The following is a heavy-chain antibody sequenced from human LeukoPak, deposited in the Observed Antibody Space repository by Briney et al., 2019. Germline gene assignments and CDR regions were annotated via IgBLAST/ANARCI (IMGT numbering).Heavy chain of an antibody. D-gene: IGHD2-2*02. V-gene: IGHV3-48*03. CDR3: AKAPGDCSSTSCYKLSRYYYYYYMDV. CDR1: RFIFSRYE. Sequence: PGGSLRLSCAASRFIFSRYEMSWVRQAPGKGLEWLSYITGSGTTTQYADSVRDRFTISRDNAKNSLYLQMSGLRAEDTAVYYCAKAPGDCSSTSCYKLSRYYYYYYMDVWGKGTTVTVSS. CDR2: ITGSGTTT. J-gene: IGHJ6*03.